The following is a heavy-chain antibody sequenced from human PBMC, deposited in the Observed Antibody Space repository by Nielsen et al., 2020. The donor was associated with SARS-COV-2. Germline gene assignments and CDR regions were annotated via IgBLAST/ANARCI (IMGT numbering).Heavy chain of an antibody. D-gene: IGHD3-3*01. Sequence: GESLKISCAASGFTFSNAWMSWVRQAPGKGLEWVANIKQDGTETFYVDSVRGRFTVSRDNAKNSLYLQMNSLRAEDTAVYYCAREHYDFWNGYGGWFDPWGQGTLVTVSS. J-gene: IGHJ5*02. V-gene: IGHV3-7*01. CDR3: AREHYDFWNGYGGWFDP. CDR1: GFTFSNAW. CDR2: IKQDGTET.